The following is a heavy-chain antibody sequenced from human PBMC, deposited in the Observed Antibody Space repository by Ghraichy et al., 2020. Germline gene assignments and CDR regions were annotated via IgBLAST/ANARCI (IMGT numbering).Heavy chain of an antibody. V-gene: IGHV1-69*13. J-gene: IGHJ4*02. CDR3: ARGGHLYGDQRGLDY. D-gene: IGHD4-17*01. Sequence: SVKVSCKASGGTFSSYAISWVRQASGQGLEWMGGIIPIFGTANYAQKFQGRVTITADESTSTAYMELSSLRSEDTAVYYCARGGHLYGDQRGLDYWGQGTLVTVSS. CDR2: IIPIFGTA. CDR1: GGTFSSYA.